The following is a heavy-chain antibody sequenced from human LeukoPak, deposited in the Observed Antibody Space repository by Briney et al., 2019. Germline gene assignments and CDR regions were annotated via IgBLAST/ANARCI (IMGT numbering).Heavy chain of an antibody. Sequence: SSETLSLTCTVSGGSISSGDYYWSWIRQPPGKGLEWIGYIYYSGSTYYNPSLKSRVTISVDTSKNQFSLKLSSVTAADTAVYYCARGGGNYYDSSGSFRSDYWGQGTLVTVSS. J-gene: IGHJ4*02. CDR1: GGSISSGDYY. V-gene: IGHV4-30-4*01. CDR3: ARGGGNYYDSSGSFRSDY. D-gene: IGHD3-22*01. CDR2: IYYSGST.